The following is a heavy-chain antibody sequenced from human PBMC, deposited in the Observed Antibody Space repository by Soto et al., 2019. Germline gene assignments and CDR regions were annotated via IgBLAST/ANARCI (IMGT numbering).Heavy chain of an antibody. CDR1: GFTFSSYG. CDR2: IWYDGSNK. Sequence: QVQLVESGGGVVQPGRSLRLSCAASGFTFSSYGMHWVRQAPGKGLEWVAVIWYDGSNKYYADSVKGRFTISRDNSKNTLYLQMNSLRAEDTAVYYCARDGDNYGDYLPFDYWGQGTLVTVSS. D-gene: IGHD4-17*01. V-gene: IGHV3-33*01. CDR3: ARDGDNYGDYLPFDY. J-gene: IGHJ4*02.